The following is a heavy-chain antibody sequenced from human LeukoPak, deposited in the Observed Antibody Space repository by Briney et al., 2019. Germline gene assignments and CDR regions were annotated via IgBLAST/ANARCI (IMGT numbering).Heavy chain of an antibody. D-gene: IGHD3-22*01. J-gene: IGHJ4*02. CDR1: GFTFTSHD. Sequence: ASVKVSCKASGFTFTSHDYNWVRQATGQGLEWMGWMNPNSGNTGYAQKFQGRVTMTRDTSISTAYMELSSLRSEDTAVYYCARDRYYDSSGLRGYYFDYWGQGTLVTVSS. CDR2: MNPNSGNT. CDR3: ARDRYYDSSGLRGYYFDY. V-gene: IGHV1-8*01.